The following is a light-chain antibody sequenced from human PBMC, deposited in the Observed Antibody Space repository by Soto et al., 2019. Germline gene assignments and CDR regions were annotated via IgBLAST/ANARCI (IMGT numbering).Light chain of an antibody. V-gene: IGLV2-14*01. CDR1: SSDIGRYDY. CDR2: EVI. CDR3: SSFTPSSTWV. J-gene: IGLJ3*02. Sequence: QSALTQPASVSGSPGQSITISCTGTSSDIGRYDYVSWFQQHPGRAPKLLIYEVINRPSGGSIRFSGSKSGSTASLTISGLQAEDEADFYCSSFTPSSTWVFGGGTKLTVL.